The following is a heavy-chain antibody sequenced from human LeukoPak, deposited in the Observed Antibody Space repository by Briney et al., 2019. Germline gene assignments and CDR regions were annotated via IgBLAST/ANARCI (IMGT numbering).Heavy chain of an antibody. CDR3: ARSPRYGYLRGAFDI. CDR1: GFTFSSSA. J-gene: IGHJ3*02. CDR2: IRSKANSYAT. V-gene: IGHV3-73*01. Sequence: GGSLRLSCAASGFTFSSSAMHWVRQASGKGLEWVGRIRSKANSYATAYAASVKGRFTISRDDSKNTAYLQMNSLKTEDTAVYYCARSPRYGYLRGAFDIWGQGTMVTVSS. D-gene: IGHD5-18*01.